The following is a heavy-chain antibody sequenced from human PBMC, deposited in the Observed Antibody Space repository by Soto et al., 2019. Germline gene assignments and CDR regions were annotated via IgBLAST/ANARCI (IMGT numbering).Heavy chain of an antibody. V-gene: IGHV1-69*13. CDR1: GGTFSSYT. J-gene: IGHJ4*02. Sequence: ASVKISCKASGGTFSSYTISWVRQAPGQGLEWMGGIIPIFGTANYAQKFQGRVTITADESTSTAYMELSSLRSEDTAVYYCARVALEDSSGYYYFDYWGQGTLVTVSS. CDR3: ARVALEDSSGYYYFDY. D-gene: IGHD3-22*01. CDR2: IIPIFGTA.